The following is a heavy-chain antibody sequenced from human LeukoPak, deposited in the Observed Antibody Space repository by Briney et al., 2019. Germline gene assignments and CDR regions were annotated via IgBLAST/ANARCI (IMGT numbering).Heavy chain of an antibody. CDR1: GFTFSSYA. Sequence: GGSLRLSCAASGFTFSSYAMHWVRQAPGKGLEWVAVISYDGSNKYYADSVKGRFTISRDNFKNTLYLQMNSLRAEDTAVYYCAREDPVPASAFDIWGQGTMVTVSS. D-gene: IGHD2-2*01. CDR3: AREDPVPASAFDI. J-gene: IGHJ3*02. CDR2: ISYDGSNK. V-gene: IGHV3-30-3*01.